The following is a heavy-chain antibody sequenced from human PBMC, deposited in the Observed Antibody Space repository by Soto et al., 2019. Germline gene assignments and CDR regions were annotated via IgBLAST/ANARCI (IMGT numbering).Heavy chain of an antibody. J-gene: IGHJ5*02. V-gene: IGHV1-69*13. D-gene: IGHD6-13*01. CDR2: IIPIFGTA. CDR3: ASAAAGTGTYNWFDP. Sequence: ASVKVSWKASGGTFSSYAISWVRQAPGQGLEWMGGIIPIFGTANYAQKFQGRVTITADESTSTAYMELSSLRSEDTAVYYCASAAAGTGTYNWFDPWGQGTLVTVSS. CDR1: GGTFSSYA.